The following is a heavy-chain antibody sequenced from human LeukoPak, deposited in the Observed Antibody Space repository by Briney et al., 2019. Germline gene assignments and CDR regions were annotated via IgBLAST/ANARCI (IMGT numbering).Heavy chain of an antibody. D-gene: IGHD1-1*01. CDR3: AKGGPNEWLHP. CDR1: AFTFSSFG. J-gene: IGHJ5*02. CDR2: IRYDGTSS. V-gene: IGHV3-30*02. Sequence: GGSLRLSCAASAFTFSSFGMHWVRQAPGKGLEWVAFIRYDGTSSYYADSVKGRFTISRDNSKSTLYLQMNSLRAEDTAVYYCAKGGPNEWLHPWGQGTLVTVSS.